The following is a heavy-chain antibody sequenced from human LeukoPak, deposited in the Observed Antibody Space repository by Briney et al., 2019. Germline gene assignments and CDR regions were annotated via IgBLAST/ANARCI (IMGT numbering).Heavy chain of an antibody. D-gene: IGHD1-26*01. CDR2: IYTSGST. CDR3: ASEVVGGSYSSGGFDP. CDR1: GGSISSGSHY. V-gene: IGHV4-61*02. J-gene: IGHJ5*02. Sequence: PSETLSLTCTVSGGSISSGSHYWSWIRQPAGKGLEWIGRIYTSGSTNYNPSLKSRVTISVDTSKNQFSLKLSSVTAADTAVYYCASEVVGGSYSSGGFDPWGQGTLVTVSS.